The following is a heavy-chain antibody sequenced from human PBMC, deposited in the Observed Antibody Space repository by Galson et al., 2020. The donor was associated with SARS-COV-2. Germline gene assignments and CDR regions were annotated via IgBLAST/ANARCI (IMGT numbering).Heavy chain of an antibody. CDR1: GFSISTSGMC. J-gene: IGHJ4*02. CDR3: ERIKPGMAALREGYFFDY. Sequence: ESGPTLVKPTQTLTLTCTISGFSISTSGMCVSWIRQPPGKALEWLARIDWDDDKYYSTSLKTRLTISKDTSKNQVVLTLTYMDPVDTATYYCERIKPGMAALREGYFFDYWGQGTLVTVSS. V-gene: IGHV2-70*11. D-gene: IGHD6-13*01. CDR2: IDWDDDK.